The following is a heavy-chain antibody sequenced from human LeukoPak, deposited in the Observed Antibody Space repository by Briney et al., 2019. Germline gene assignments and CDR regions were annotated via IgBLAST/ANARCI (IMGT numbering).Heavy chain of an antibody. J-gene: IGHJ4*02. CDR2: INHSGST. D-gene: IGHD6-13*01. V-gene: IGHV4-34*01. Sequence: PETLSLTCAVYGGSFSGYYWSWIRQPPGKGLEWIGEINHSGSTNYNPSLKSRVTISVDTSKNQFSLKLSSVTAADTAVYYCARRGRIAAAGYFDYWGQGTLVTVSS. CDR1: GGSFSGYY. CDR3: ARRGRIAAAGYFDY.